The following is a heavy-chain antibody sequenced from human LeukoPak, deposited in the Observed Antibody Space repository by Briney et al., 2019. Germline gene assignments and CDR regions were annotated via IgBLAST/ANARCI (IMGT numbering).Heavy chain of an antibody. D-gene: IGHD6-13*01. CDR3: AKVSAAAGTDYYYYMDV. CDR1: GFTFSSYG. Sequence: GGSLRLSCAASGFTFSSYGMHWVRQAPGKGLEWVAVIRYDGSNKYYADSVKGRFTISRDNSKNTLYLQMNSLRAEDTAVYYCAKVSAAAGTDYYYYMDVWGKGTTVTVSS. V-gene: IGHV3-30*02. CDR2: IRYDGSNK. J-gene: IGHJ6*03.